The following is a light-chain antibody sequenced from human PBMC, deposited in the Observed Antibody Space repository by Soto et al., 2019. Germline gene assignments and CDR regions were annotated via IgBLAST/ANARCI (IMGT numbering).Light chain of an antibody. CDR1: QSVSHK. CDR3: QQRSNWPPIT. V-gene: IGKV3-11*01. Sequence: EIVLTQSPGTLSLSPGERAXLSCRASQSVSHKLAWYQQKPGQAPRLLIYDASNRATGIPARFSGSGSGTDFTLTISSLEPEDFAVYYCQQRSNWPPITFGQGTRLEIK. J-gene: IGKJ5*01. CDR2: DAS.